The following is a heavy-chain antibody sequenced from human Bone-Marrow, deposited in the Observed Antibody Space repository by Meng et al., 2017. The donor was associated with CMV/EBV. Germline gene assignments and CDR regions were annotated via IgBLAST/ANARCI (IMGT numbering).Heavy chain of an antibody. CDR3: TTTLTTVTRGYYGMDV. D-gene: IGHD4-17*01. J-gene: IGHJ6*02. Sequence: GGSLRLSCAASGFTFSDYYMSWIRQAPGKGLEWVSYISSSGSTIYYADSVKGRFTISRDNAKNSLYLQMNSLRAEDTAVYYCTTTLTTVTRGYYGMDVWGQGTTVTVSS. V-gene: IGHV3-11*01. CDR2: ISSSGSTI. CDR1: GFTFSDYY.